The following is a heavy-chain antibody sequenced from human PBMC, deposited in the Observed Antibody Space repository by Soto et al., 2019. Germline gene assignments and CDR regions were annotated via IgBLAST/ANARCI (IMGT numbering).Heavy chain of an antibody. CDR1: GFTFSSYA. D-gene: IGHD3-10*01. J-gene: IGHJ4*02. CDR3: ARAYGLGSYLIDNC. CDR2: IWSDGSNS. V-gene: IGHV3-33*01. Sequence: QEQLVESGGGVVQPGETLRISCAAFGFTFSSYAMHWVRQAPGKGLEWVAVIWSDGSNSNYGDSVKGRFTASRDNSKNTLYLQMNNLRAEDTAVYFCARAYGLGSYLIDNCWGQGTLVTVSS.